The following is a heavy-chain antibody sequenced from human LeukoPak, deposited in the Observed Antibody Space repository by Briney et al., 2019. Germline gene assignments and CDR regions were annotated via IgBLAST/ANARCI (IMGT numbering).Heavy chain of an antibody. V-gene: IGHV3-66*04. D-gene: IGHD1-26*01. CDR2: IYSGGST. Sequence: GGSLRLSCAASGFTVSSNYMSWVRQAPGKGLEWLSVIYSGGSTYYADSVKGRFTISRDNSKNTLYLQMNSLRAEDTAVYYCARPKGGYYYYYGMDVWGQGTTVTVSS. CDR3: ARPKGGYYYYYGMDV. J-gene: IGHJ6*02. CDR1: GFTVSSNY.